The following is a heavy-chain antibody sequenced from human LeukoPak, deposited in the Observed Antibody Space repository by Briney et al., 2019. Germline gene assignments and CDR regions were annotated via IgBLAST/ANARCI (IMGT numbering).Heavy chain of an antibody. V-gene: IGHV3-66*01. CDR2: IYSSDST. J-gene: IGHJ4*02. Sequence: PGGSLRLACAASGFTVSSNFMSWVRQAPGKGLEWVSVIYSSDSTYYADSVKGRFTISRDNSKNTLYLQMNSLRAEDTAVYYCAREVVGATLYFDYWAEGPLVTVSS. CDR3: AREVVGATLYFDY. CDR1: GFTVSSNF. D-gene: IGHD1-26*01.